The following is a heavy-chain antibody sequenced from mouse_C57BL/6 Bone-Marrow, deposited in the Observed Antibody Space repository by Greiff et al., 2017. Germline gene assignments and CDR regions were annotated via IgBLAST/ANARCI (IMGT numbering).Heavy chain of an antibody. J-gene: IGHJ3*01. CDR1: GFTFSDYY. CDR3: ARDEGDSSGYAY. Sequence: EVKLMESGGGLVQPGGSLKLSCAASGFTFSDYYMYWVRQTPEKRLEWVAYISNGGGSTYYPDNVKGRFTISRDNAKNNLYLQMSHLKSEDKAMYYCARDEGDSSGYAYWGQGTLVTVSA. V-gene: IGHV5-12*01. CDR2: ISNGGGST. D-gene: IGHD3-2*02.